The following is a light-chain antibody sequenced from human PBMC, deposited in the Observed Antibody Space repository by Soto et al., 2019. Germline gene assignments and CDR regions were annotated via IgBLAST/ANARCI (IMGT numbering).Light chain of an antibody. V-gene: IGKV1-39*01. CDR1: QSMGSY. J-gene: IGKJ5*01. Sequence: DIQMTQSPSSLSACVGDRVTITGRASQSMGSYLNLYQQKPGKAPNLLIHGGSILQSGVPPRFSGGGGGTDFTLTISSLQPEDFATYYCQQLNSYSITFGQGTRLEIK. CDR2: GGS. CDR3: QQLNSYSIT.